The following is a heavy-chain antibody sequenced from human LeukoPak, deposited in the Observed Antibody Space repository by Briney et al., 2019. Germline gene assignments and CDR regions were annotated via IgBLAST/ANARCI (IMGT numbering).Heavy chain of an antibody. D-gene: IGHD5-18*01. CDR1: GFTVSSNY. V-gene: IGHV3-66*01. J-gene: IGHJ4*02. CDR3: AREWGPYSYLYFDY. CDR2: IYSGGST. Sequence: PGGSLRLSCAASGFTVSSNYMSWVRQAPGKGLEWVSVIYSGGSTYYADSVKGRFTISRDNSKNTLYLQMNSLRAEDTAVYYCAREWGPYSYLYFDYWGQGTLVTVSS.